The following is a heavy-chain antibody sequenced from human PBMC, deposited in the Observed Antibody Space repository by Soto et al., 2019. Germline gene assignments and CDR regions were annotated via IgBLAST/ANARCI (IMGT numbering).Heavy chain of an antibody. CDR3: ARDKITGLFDY. CDR1: GGSFSGYY. V-gene: IGHV4-34*01. J-gene: IGHJ4*02. Sequence: SETLSLTCDVYGGSFSGYYWTWIRQPPGTGLEWIGEINHSGSTNYNPSLKNRVTISVDTSKNQFSLKLTSVTAADTAVYYCARDKITGLFDYWGQGTLVTVSS. CDR2: INHSGST. D-gene: IGHD2-8*02.